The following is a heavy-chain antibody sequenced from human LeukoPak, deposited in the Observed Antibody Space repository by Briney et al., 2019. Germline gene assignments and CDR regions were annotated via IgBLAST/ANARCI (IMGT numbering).Heavy chain of an antibody. CDR1: GFTFSSYA. CDR2: ISGSGGST. J-gene: IGHJ4*02. Sequence: GGSLRLSCAASGFTFSSYAMSWVRQAPGKGLEGVSAISGSGGSTYYSDAVKGRFPISRENSKNPLYLQMNSLRAEDTAVYYCAKAGSGWSDGVGYWGQGTLVTVSS. CDR3: AKAGSGWSDGVGY. D-gene: IGHD6-19*01. V-gene: IGHV3-23*01.